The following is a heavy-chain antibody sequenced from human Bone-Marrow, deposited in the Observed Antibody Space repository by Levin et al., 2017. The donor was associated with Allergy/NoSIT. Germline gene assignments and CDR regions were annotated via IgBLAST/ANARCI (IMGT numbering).Heavy chain of an antibody. J-gene: IGHJ4*02. Sequence: GGSLRLSCTASGFTFGDYAMSRFRQAPGKGLEWVGFIRSKAYGGTTEYAASVKGRFTISRDDSKSIAYLQMNSLKTEDTAVYYCTRDNPRDGTLEGVTNFDWDGYWGQGTQVTVSS. CDR2: IRSKAYGGTT. CDR3: TRDNPRDGTLEGVTNFDWDGY. CDR1: GFTFGDYA. V-gene: IGHV3-49*03. D-gene: IGHD3-9*01.